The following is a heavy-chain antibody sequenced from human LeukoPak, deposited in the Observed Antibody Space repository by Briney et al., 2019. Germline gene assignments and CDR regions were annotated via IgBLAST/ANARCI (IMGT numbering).Heavy chain of an antibody. CDR2: IWYDGSNK. V-gene: IGHV3-33*06. CDR3: AKSSGYFEGSIDY. Sequence: GRSLRLSCAASGFTFSSYGMHWVRQAPGKGLEWVAVIWYDGSNKYYADSVKGRFTISRDNSKNTLYLHMNSLRAEDTAVYYCAKSSGYFEGSIDYWGQGTLVTVSS. J-gene: IGHJ4*02. D-gene: IGHD3-22*01. CDR1: GFTFSSYG.